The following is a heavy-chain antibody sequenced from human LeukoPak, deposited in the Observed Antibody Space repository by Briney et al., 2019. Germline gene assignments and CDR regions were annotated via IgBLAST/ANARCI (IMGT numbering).Heavy chain of an antibody. Sequence: GGSLRLSCAASGFTFSSYAMSWVRQAPGKGLEWVSAISGSGGSTYYADSVKGRFTISRDNSKNTLYLQMNSLRAEDTAVYYCARAREGDQVLFETPMFWGQGTLVAVSS. D-gene: IGHD2-2*01. CDR2: ISGSGGST. J-gene: IGHJ4*02. CDR3: ARAREGDQVLFETPMF. CDR1: GFTFSSYA. V-gene: IGHV3-23*01.